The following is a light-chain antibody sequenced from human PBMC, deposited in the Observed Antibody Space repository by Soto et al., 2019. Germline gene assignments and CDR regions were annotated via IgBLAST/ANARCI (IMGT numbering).Light chain of an antibody. Sequence: DIQLTQSPSSVSASVGDTINITCRAIQDLKKWLSWYQQKPGKAPKVLIYAASSLESGVPSRLSGSGYGKEYTLTITSLQTEEFASYCCHQASNFPFTFGPGTKVDMK. CDR1: QDLKKW. J-gene: IGKJ3*01. CDR2: AAS. V-gene: IGKV1-12*01. CDR3: HQASNFPFT.